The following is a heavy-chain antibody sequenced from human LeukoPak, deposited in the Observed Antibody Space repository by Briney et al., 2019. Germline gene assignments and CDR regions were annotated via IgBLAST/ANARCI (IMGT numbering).Heavy chain of an antibody. D-gene: IGHD1-26*01. CDR1: GGTFSSYA. CDR3: AYSGSLVRGMDV. CDR2: IIPIFGTA. Sequence: ASVKVSCKASGGTFSSYAISWVRQAPGQGLEWMGGIIPIFGTANYAQKLQGRVTMTTDTSTSTAYMELRSLRSDDTAVYYCAYSGSLVRGMDVWGQGTTVTVSS. V-gene: IGHV1-69*05. J-gene: IGHJ6*02.